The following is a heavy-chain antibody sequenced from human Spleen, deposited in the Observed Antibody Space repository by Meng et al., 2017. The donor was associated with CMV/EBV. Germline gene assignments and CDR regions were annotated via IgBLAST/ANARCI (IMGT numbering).Heavy chain of an antibody. Sequence: LRLSCTVSGGSISSGDYYWSWIRQPPGKGLEWIGYIYYSGSTYYNPSLKSRVTISVDTSKNQFSLKLSSVTAADTAVYYCARSRSMYYYYRMDVWGQGTPVTVSS. CDR1: GGSISSGDYY. CDR3: ARSRSMYYYYRMDV. J-gene: IGHJ6*02. CDR2: IYYSGST. V-gene: IGHV4-30-4*08.